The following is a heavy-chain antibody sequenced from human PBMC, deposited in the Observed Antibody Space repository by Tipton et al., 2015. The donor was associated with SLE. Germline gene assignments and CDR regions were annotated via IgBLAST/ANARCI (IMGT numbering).Heavy chain of an antibody. V-gene: IGHV1-18*01. CDR3: ARTLLDYYYYMDV. CDR2: ISAYNGDT. J-gene: IGHJ6*03. Sequence: QVQLVQSGAEVKKPGASVKVSCKASGHTFASYGVSWVRQAPGQGLEWMGWISAYNGDTNYEQKFQGRVTMTTDTSTSTAYMELRSLRSDDTAVYYCARTLLDYYYYMDVWGKGTTVTVSS. CDR1: GHTFASYG.